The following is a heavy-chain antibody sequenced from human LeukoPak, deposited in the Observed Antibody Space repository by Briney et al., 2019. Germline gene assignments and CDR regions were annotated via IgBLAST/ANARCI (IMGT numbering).Heavy chain of an antibody. CDR2: VWYDGSDK. CDR3: ARGTTRDILTGYYRDEYFQH. J-gene: IGHJ1*01. D-gene: IGHD3-9*01. CDR1: GFTFSTYG. Sequence: QPGRSLRLSCAASGFTFSTYGMHWVRQAPGKGLEWVAVVWYDGSDKYYADSVKGRFTISRDNSKSTLYLQMNSLRADDTAVYYCARGTTRDILTGYYRDEYFQHWGQGTLVTVSS. V-gene: IGHV3-33*01.